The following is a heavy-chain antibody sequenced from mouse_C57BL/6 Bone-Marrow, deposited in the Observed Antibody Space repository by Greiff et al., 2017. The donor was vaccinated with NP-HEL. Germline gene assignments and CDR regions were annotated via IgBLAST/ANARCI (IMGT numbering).Heavy chain of an antibody. CDR1: GYTFTDYY. CDR2: INPYNGGT. Sequence: EVQLQQSGPVLVKPGASVKMSCKASGYTFTDYYMNWVKQSHGKSLEWIGVINPYNGGTSYNQKFKGKATLTVDKSSSTAYMELNSLTSEDSAVYYCASIADQGYFDVWGTGTTVTVSS. V-gene: IGHV1-19*01. CDR3: ASIADQGYFDV. J-gene: IGHJ1*03.